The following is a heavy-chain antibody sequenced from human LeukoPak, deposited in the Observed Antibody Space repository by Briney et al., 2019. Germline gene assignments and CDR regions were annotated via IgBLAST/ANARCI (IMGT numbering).Heavy chain of an antibody. V-gene: IGHV4-30-4*08. CDR2: IYYSGST. CDR3: ATDVSYPLDAFDI. CDR1: GGSISSGDYY. D-gene: IGHD5/OR15-5a*01. Sequence: PSETLSLTCTVSGGSISSGDYYWSWIRQPPGKGLEWIGYIYYSGSTYYNPSLKSRVTISVDTSKNQFSLKLSSVTAADTAVYYCATDVSYPLDAFDIWGQGTMVTVSS. J-gene: IGHJ3*02.